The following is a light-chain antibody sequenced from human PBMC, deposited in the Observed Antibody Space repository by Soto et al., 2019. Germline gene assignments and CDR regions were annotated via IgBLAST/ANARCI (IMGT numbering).Light chain of an antibody. V-gene: IGKV4-1*01. CDR3: QHYYSTPRT. J-gene: IGKJ1*01. CDR1: QSVLYSSNNKNY. CDR2: WAS. Sequence: DIVMTQSPDSLAVSLGERATINCKSSQSVLYSSNNKNYLAWYQQKPGQPPKLIIYWASTRESGVPDRFSGSGSGTDFTLTISSLQAEDVAIYYCQHYYSTPRTFGQGTKVEIK.